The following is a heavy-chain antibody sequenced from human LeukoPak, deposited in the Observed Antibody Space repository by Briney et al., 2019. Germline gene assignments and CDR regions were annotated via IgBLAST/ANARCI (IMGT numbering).Heavy chain of an antibody. Sequence: SETLSLTCTVSGGSISSGGYYWSWIRQHPGKGLEWIGEINHSGSTNYNPSLKSRVTISVDTSKNQFSLKLSSVTAADTAVYYCARGTRACSSTSCYISYYGMDVWGQGTTVTVSS. CDR2: INHSGST. J-gene: IGHJ6*02. V-gene: IGHV4-31*03. CDR3: ARGTRACSSTSCYISYYGMDV. D-gene: IGHD2-2*02. CDR1: GGSISSGGYY.